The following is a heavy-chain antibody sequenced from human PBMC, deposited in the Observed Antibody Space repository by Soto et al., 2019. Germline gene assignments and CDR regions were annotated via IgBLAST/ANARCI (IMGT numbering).Heavy chain of an antibody. CDR2: IIPIFGTA. CDR1: GGTFSSYA. V-gene: IGHV1-69*01. D-gene: IGHD5-12*01. J-gene: IGHJ4*02. Sequence: QVQLVQSGAEVKKPGSSVKVSCKASGGTFSSYAISWVRQAPGQGLEWLGGIIPIFGTANNAQKFQGRGTITADESTRTAYMELSSLRSEDTAVYYCARVLSNGYDPAFDYWGQGTLVTVSS. CDR3: ARVLSNGYDPAFDY.